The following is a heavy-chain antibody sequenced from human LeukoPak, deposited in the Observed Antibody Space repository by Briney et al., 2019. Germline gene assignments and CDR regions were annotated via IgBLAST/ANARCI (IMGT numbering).Heavy chain of an antibody. V-gene: IGHV1-18*01. J-gene: IGHJ5*02. Sequence: ASVKVSCKASGYTFTSYGISWVRQAPGQGLEWMGWISAYNGNTNYAQKLQGRVPMTTDTSTSTAYMELRSLRSDDTAVYYCARGGDWNYVPEDWFDPWGQGTLVTVSS. CDR3: ARGGDWNYVPEDWFDP. D-gene: IGHD1-7*01. CDR1: GYTFTSYG. CDR2: ISAYNGNT.